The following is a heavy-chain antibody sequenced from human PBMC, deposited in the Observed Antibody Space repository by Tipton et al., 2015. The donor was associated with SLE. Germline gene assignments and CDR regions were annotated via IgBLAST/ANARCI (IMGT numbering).Heavy chain of an antibody. D-gene: IGHD3-10*01. V-gene: IGHV3-48*01. CDR1: GFTFSTFY. CDR2: ISSKSDTK. Sequence: LSLTCAASGFTFSTFYMNWVRQAPGKGLEWVSFISSKSDTKYYADSVKGRFTISRDNAKHSLFLQLNSLRGEDTAVYYCLYGSGKYDYWGQGTLVTVSS. J-gene: IGHJ4*02. CDR3: LYGSGKYDY.